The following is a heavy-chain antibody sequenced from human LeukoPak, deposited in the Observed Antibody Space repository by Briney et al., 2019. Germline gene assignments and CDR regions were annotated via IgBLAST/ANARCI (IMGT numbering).Heavy chain of an antibody. CDR2: IHGDGRTT. Sequence: GGSLGLSCAASGFTFSSYWIHWVRQVPGKGLVWVSRIHGDGRTTTYADSVKGRFTISRDNAKNTLYLQMNSLRAEDTAVYYCARDNGENYHTAFDYWGQGTLVTVPS. D-gene: IGHD2-8*01. CDR3: ARDNGENYHTAFDY. J-gene: IGHJ4*02. V-gene: IGHV3-74*01. CDR1: GFTFSSYW.